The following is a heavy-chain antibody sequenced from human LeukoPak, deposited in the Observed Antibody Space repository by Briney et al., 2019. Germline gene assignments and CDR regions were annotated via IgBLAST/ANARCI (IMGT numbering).Heavy chain of an antibody. CDR1: DGSISSHY. Sequence: PSETLSLTCTVSDGSISSHYWSWIRQPPGKGLDWIGYIYYSGGTNYNPSLKSRVTISVDTSKNQFSLKLSSVTAADTAVYYCARHTRPIHYYYYYYMDVWGKGTTVTVSS. CDR3: ARHTRPIHYYYYYYMDV. CDR2: IYYSGGT. J-gene: IGHJ6*03. V-gene: IGHV4-59*11. D-gene: IGHD6-6*01.